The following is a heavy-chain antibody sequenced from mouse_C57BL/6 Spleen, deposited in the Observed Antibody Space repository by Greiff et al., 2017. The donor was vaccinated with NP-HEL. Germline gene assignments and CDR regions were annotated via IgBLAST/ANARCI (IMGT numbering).Heavy chain of an antibody. Sequence: DVQLVESGGGLVKPGGSLKLSCAASGFTFSSYAMSWVRQTPEKRLEWVATISDGGSYTYYPDNVKGRFTISRDNAKNNLYLQMSHLKSEDTAMYYCARGITTVGDWYFDVWGTGTTVTVSS. J-gene: IGHJ1*03. CDR2: ISDGGSYT. V-gene: IGHV5-4*01. D-gene: IGHD1-1*01. CDR1: GFTFSSYA. CDR3: ARGITTVGDWYFDV.